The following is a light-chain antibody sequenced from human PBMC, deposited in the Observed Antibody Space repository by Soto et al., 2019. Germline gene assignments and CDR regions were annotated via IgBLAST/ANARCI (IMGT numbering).Light chain of an antibody. CDR1: QSVSSSY. V-gene: IGKV3D-7*01. CDR3: QQYYNWPPWT. CDR2: GAS. J-gene: IGKJ1*01. Sequence: PGERVTLSCRASQSVSSSYLTWYQQKPGQAPRLLIYGASTRATSIPARFSGSGSGTDFTLTISSLQPDDFSVYYCQQYYNWPPWTFGQGTKVDI.